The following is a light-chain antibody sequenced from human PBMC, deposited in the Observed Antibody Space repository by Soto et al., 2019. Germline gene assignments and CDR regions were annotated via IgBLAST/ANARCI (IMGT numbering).Light chain of an antibody. CDR1: STDVGGYKY. V-gene: IGLV2-14*01. J-gene: IGLJ1*01. CDR2: DVT. Sequence: QSVLTQPASVSGSPGQSITISCTGASTDVGGYKYVSWYQQHPGKAPKLMIYDVTSRPSGISNRFSGSKSGNTAFLIISGLQADDEADYYCISYTSSDTYVFGTVTKVTVL. CDR3: ISYTSSDTYV.